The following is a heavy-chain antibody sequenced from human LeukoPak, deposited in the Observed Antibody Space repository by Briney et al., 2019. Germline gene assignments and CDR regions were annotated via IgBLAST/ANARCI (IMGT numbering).Heavy chain of an antibody. J-gene: IGHJ4*02. CDR3: VRDRELTY. V-gene: IGHV4-59*01. D-gene: IGHD5-24*01. CDR1: DGSISIYY. Sequence: PSETLSLTCTVLDGSISIYYWSWIRQPPGKGLEWIGYIYNGGSTNYNPSLKSRVTISADTSKNQFSLKLTSVTAADTAMYYCVRDRELTYWGQGTLVTVSS. CDR2: IYNGGST.